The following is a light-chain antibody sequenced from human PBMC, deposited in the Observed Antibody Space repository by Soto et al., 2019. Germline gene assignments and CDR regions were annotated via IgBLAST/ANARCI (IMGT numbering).Light chain of an antibody. CDR3: CSYAGSYTLL. V-gene: IGLV2-11*01. CDR1: SSDVGGYNY. Sequence: QSALTQPRSVSGSPGQSVTISCTETSSDVGGYNYVSWYQQHPGKAPKLMIYDVSKRPSGVPDRFSGSKSGNTASLTISGLQAEDEADYYCCSYAGSYTLLFGGGTKVTVL. CDR2: DVS. J-gene: IGLJ2*01.